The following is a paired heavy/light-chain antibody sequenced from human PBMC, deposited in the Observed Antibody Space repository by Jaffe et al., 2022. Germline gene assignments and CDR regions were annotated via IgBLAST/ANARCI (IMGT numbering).Heavy chain of an antibody. CDR1: GITLNSDW. D-gene: IGHD4-4*01. V-gene: IGHV3-74*01. Sequence: EVQLVESGGGLVQPGGSLRLSCAASGITLNSDWMHWVRQAPGKGLVWVSRIKSDGSIITYADSVKGRFTISRDNAKNTLYLQMNSLRAEDTAVYYCARAEMTTLTTGAWGWGQGTLVTVSS. J-gene: IGHJ4*02. CDR3: ARAEMTTLTTGAWG. CDR2: IKSDGSII.
Light chain of an antibody. CDR1: QSLLHSNGYNY. J-gene: IGKJ2*01. V-gene: IGKV2-28*01. CDR2: LGS. Sequence: DIVMTQSPLSLPVTPGEPASISCRSSQSLLHSNGYNYLDWYLQKPGQSPQLLIYLGSNRASGVPDRFSGSGSGTDFTLKISRVETEDVGVYYCMQALRTPYTFGQGTKLEIK. CDR3: MQALRTPYT.